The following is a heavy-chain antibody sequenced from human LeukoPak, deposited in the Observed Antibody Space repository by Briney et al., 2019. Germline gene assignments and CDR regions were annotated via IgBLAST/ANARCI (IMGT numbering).Heavy chain of an antibody. J-gene: IGHJ4*02. V-gene: IGHV4-30-4*01. D-gene: IGHD2-15*01. CDR3: ARERVLVAATVI. CDR2: IYYSGST. Sequence: PSQTLSLTCTVSGGSISSGDYYWSWIRQPLGKGLEWIGYIYYSGSTYYNPSLKSRVTISVDTSKNQFSLKLSSVTAADTAVYYCARERVLVAATVIWGQGTLVTVSS. CDR1: GGSISSGDYY.